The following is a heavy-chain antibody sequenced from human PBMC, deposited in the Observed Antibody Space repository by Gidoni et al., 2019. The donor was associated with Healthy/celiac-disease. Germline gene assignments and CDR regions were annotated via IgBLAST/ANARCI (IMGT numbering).Heavy chain of an antibody. Sequence: EVQLVESGGGLVQPGGSLRLSCAASGFPFSSYELHWVRQATGKGLEWCSAIGTAGDTYYPGSVKGRFTISRENAKNSLYLQMNSLRAGDTAVYYCARERRDGYHYGMDVWGQGTTVTVSS. CDR1: GFPFSSYE. V-gene: IGHV3-13*01. CDR3: ARERRDGYHYGMDV. CDR2: IGTAGDT. J-gene: IGHJ6*02.